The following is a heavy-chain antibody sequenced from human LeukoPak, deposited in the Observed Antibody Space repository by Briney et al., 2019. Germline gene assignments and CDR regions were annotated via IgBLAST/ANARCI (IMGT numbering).Heavy chain of an antibody. CDR1: GFTFSSYS. CDR2: ISSSSSTI. Sequence: GGSLRLSCAASGFTFSSYSMNWVRQAPGKGLEWVSYISSSSSTIYYADSVKGRFTISRDNAKNSLYLQMNSLRAEDTAVYYCARDEGGYSSWNYYYMDVWGKGTTVTVSS. V-gene: IGHV3-48*01. J-gene: IGHJ6*03. CDR3: ARDEGGYSSWNYYYMDV. D-gene: IGHD6-13*01.